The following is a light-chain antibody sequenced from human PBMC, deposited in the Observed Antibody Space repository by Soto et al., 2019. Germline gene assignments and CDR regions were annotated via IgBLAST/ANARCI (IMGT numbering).Light chain of an antibody. J-gene: IGLJ2*01. Sequence: QSALTQPASVSGSPGQSITISCTGTGSDIGGYRYVSWYQQHPGKAPKLMIYEVSNRPSGVSDRFSASKSGNTASLTISGLQAEDEADYYCTAYRAGGTVVFGGGTKLTVL. V-gene: IGLV2-14*03. CDR1: GSDIGGYRY. CDR2: EVS. CDR3: TAYRAGGTVV.